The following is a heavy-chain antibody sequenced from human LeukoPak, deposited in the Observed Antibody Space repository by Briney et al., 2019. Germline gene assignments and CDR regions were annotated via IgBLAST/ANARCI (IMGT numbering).Heavy chain of an antibody. CDR3: ARADDILTGSFDY. CDR2: INHSGST. D-gene: IGHD3-9*01. V-gene: IGHV4-34*01. J-gene: IGHJ4*02. Sequence: SETLSLTCAVYGGSFSGYYWSWIRQPPGKGLEWIGEINHSGSTNYNPSLKSRVTISVDTSKNQFSLKLSSVTAADTAVYYCARADDILTGSFDYWGQGTLVTVSS. CDR1: GGSFSGYY.